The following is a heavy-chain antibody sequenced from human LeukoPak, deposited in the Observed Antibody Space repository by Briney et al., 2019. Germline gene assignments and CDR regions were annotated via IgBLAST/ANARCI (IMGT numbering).Heavy chain of an antibody. J-gene: IGHJ4*02. CDR3: ARVRRQLGLWLDY. V-gene: IGHV4-59*01. CDR2: IYYSGST. D-gene: IGHD6-6*01. CDR1: GGSISSYY. Sequence: SETLSLTCTVSGGSISSYYWSWIRQPPGKGLEWIGYIYYSGSTNYNPSLKSRVTISVDTSKNQFSLKLSSVTAVDTAVYYCARVRRQLGLWLDYWGQGTLVTVSS.